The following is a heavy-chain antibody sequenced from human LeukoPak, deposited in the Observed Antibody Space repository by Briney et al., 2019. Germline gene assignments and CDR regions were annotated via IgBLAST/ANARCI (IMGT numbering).Heavy chain of an antibody. Sequence: GASVKVSCKASGYTFTGYFMHWVRQAPGQGLEWMGWINPNTDGTHSAQKFQGRVTMTRDTSISTAYMEVDSLTSDDTAVYYCARGTPSGYYPTQDPYYFDYWGQGTLVAVSS. V-gene: IGHV1-2*02. CDR2: INPNTDGT. J-gene: IGHJ4*02. D-gene: IGHD3-22*01. CDR3: ARGTPSGYYPTQDPYYFDY. CDR1: GYTFTGYF.